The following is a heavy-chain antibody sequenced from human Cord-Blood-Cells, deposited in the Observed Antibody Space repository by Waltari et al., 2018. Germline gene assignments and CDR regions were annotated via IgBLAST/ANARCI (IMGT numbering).Heavy chain of an antibody. CDR1: GGSFRGYY. D-gene: IGHD6-19*01. CDR2: INHSGSN. J-gene: IGHJ6*04. CDR3: ARGGAVAGNHYYYGMDV. V-gene: IGHV4-34*01. Sequence: QVQLQQWGAGLLKTSETLSLTCAVYGGSFRGYYWSWIRQPPGKGLGGIGEINHSGSNNYNPPLRSRATISVDTAKAQFALELSSVAAADTAVYYSARGGAVAGNHYYYGMDVWSKGTTVTVSS.